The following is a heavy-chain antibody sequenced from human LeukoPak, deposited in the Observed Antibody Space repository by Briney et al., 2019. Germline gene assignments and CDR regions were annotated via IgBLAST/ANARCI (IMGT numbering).Heavy chain of an antibody. V-gene: IGHV3-23*01. CDR3: AKGSYYDSSGSFYFDY. CDR1: GFTFSNFL. Sequence: PGGSLRLSCAASGFTFSNFLMTWVRQAPGKGPEWVSAISGSGGDTYYADSVKGRFTISRDNSKNTLYVQVNSLGTEDTAAYYCAKGSYYDSSGSFYFDYWGQETLVTVSS. D-gene: IGHD3-22*01. J-gene: IGHJ4*02. CDR2: ISGSGGDT.